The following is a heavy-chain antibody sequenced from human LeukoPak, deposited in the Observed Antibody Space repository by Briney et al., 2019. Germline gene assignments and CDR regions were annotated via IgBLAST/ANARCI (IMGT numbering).Heavy chain of an antibody. V-gene: IGHV1-18*01. D-gene: IGHD3-10*01. J-gene: IGHJ4*02. CDR1: GGTFSSYA. Sequence: ASVKVSCKASGGTFSSYAISWGRQAPGQGLERMGWISAYNGNTNYAQKLQGRVTMTTDTSTSTAYMKMRSLRSDDTAVYYCARVAYYYGSGSQGDYWGQGTLVTVSS. CDR3: ARVAYYYGSGSQGDY. CDR2: ISAYNGNT.